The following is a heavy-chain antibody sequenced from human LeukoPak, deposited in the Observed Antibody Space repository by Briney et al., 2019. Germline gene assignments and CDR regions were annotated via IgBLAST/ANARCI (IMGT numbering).Heavy chain of an antibody. V-gene: IGHV3-30*18. CDR1: GFIFSSYG. CDR3: AKDRGVAGGGGAYYFEY. J-gene: IGHJ4*02. Sequence: GGSLRLSCVASGFIFSSYGMHWVRHAPGQGLEGVAVISSDGSNKYYADSFMGRFTIPRDNSKNTLYVQMNSPRADDTAVYYCAKDRGVAGGGGAYYFEYWGQGTLVTVSS. CDR2: ISSDGSNK. D-gene: IGHD6-19*01.